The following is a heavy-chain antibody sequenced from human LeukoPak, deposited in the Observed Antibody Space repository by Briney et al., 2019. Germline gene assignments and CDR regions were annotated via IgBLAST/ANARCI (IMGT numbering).Heavy chain of an antibody. V-gene: IGHV3-23*01. CDR1: GFTFSSYA. CDR3: AKDPYSSGPYNWFDP. D-gene: IGHD6-19*01. Sequence: GGSLRLSCAASGFTFSSYAMSWVRQAPGKGLEWVSAISGSGDSTYYADSVKGLFTISRDNSKNTLYLQMNRLRAEDTAVYYCAKDPYSSGPYNWFDPWGQGTLVTVSS. J-gene: IGHJ5*02. CDR2: ISGSGDST.